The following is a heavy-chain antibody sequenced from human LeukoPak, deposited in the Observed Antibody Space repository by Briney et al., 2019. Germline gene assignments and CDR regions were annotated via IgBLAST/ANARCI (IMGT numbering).Heavy chain of an antibody. V-gene: IGHV3-21*01. CDR2: ISSSSSYI. J-gene: IGHJ4*02. Sequence: GGSLRLSCAASGFTFSSYSMNWDRQAPGRGLEWVSSISSSSSYIYYADSVKGRFTISRDNAKNSLYLQMNSLRAEDTAVYYCARGRSGYYLDYWGQGTLITVSS. CDR3: ARGRSGYYLDY. D-gene: IGHD3-22*01. CDR1: GFTFSSYS.